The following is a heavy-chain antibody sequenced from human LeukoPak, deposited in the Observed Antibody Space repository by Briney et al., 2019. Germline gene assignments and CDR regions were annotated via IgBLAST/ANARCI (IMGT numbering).Heavy chain of an antibody. CDR3: ARETPGAGHFDY. D-gene: IGHD7-27*01. CDR2: INHSGST. CDR1: GGSFSGYY. J-gene: IGHJ4*02. V-gene: IGHV4-34*01. Sequence: SETLSLTCAVYGGSFSGYYWSWIRQPPGKGLEWIGEINHSGSTNYNPSLKSRVTISVDTSKNQFSLKLSSVTAADTAVYYCARETPGAGHFDYWGQGTLVTVSS.